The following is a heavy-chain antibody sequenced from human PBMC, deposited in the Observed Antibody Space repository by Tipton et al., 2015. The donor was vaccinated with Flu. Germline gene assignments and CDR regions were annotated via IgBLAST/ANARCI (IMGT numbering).Heavy chain of an antibody. Sequence: SLRLSCAASGFTFSSYWMSWVRQAPGKGLEWVANIKQDGSEKYYVDSVKGRFTISRDNAKDSLYLQMNSLRAEDTAVYYCARDQQWLVDYYGMGVWGQGTTVTVSS. CDR2: IKQDGSEK. CDR1: GFTFSSYW. D-gene: IGHD6-19*01. CDR3: ARDQQWLVDYYGMGV. V-gene: IGHV3-7*01. J-gene: IGHJ6*02.